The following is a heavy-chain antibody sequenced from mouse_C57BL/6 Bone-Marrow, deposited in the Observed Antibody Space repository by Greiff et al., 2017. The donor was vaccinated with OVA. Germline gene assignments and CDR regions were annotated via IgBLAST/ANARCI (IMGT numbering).Heavy chain of an antibody. J-gene: IGHJ2*01. CDR2: LSNLAYSI. CDR3: ARGGYDYFDY. V-gene: IGHV5-15*01. CDR1: GFTFSDYG. D-gene: IGHD2-2*01. Sequence: DVKLVESGGGLVQPGGSLKLSCAASGFTFSDYGMAWVRQAPRKGPEWVAFLSNLAYSIYYADTVTGRFTLSREHDKNTLYLEMSSLRSEDTAMYYYARGGYDYFDYWGQGTTLTVSS.